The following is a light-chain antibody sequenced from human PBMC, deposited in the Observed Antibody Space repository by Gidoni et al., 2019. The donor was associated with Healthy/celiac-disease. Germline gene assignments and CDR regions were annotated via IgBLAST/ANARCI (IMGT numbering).Light chain of an antibody. Sequence: EIVLTQSPATLSLSPGERATLSCGASQSGSSSYLAWYQQKPGLAPRLLIYDAASRATGIPDRFSGSGSGTAFTLTISRLEPEDFAVYYCQQYGSSPALTFXGXTKVEIK. V-gene: IGKV3D-20*01. CDR3: QQYGSSPALT. J-gene: IGKJ4*01. CDR1: QSGSSSY. CDR2: DAA.